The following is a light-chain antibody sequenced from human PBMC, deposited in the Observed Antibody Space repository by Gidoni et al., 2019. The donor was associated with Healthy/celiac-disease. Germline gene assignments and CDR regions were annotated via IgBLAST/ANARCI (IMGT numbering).Light chain of an antibody. CDR2: EVS. CDR1: SSDVGGYNY. V-gene: IGLV2-8*01. CDR3: SSYAGSNNFV. Sequence: QSALTQPPSASGSPGQSVTISCTGTSSDVGGYNYVSWYHQHPGKAPKLMIYEVSKRPSGVPDRFSGSKSGNTASLTVSGLQAEDEADYYCSSYAGSNNFVFGGGTKLTVL. J-gene: IGLJ2*01.